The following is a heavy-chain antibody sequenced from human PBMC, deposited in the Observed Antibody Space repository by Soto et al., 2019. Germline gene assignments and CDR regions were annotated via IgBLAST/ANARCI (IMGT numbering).Heavy chain of an antibody. D-gene: IGHD3-16*01. CDR2: IYYTGST. CDR3: ARDLEGGGYFDY. Sequence: PSETLSLTCTVSGDSISSYYWSWIRQPPGKGLKWIGYIYYTGSTNYNPSLKSRVTISVDTSNYQFSLKLTSVTAADTAVYYCARDLEGGGYFDYWGQGTLVTVSS. J-gene: IGHJ4*02. CDR1: GDSISSYY. V-gene: IGHV4-59*01.